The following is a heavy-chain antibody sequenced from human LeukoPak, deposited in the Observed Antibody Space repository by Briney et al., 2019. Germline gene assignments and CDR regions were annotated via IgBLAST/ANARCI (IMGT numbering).Heavy chain of an antibody. CDR2: MNPKSGNT. D-gene: IGHD2-15*01. J-gene: IGHJ5*02. Sequence: GASVKVSCKASGYTFTSYDINWVRQATGQGLEWMGWMNPKSGNTGYAQKFQGRVTMTRNTSISTAYMELSSLRSEDTAVYYCARGLYCSGGSCYGWFDPWGQGTLVTVSS. CDR1: GYTFTSYD. CDR3: ARGLYCSGGSCYGWFDP. V-gene: IGHV1-8*01.